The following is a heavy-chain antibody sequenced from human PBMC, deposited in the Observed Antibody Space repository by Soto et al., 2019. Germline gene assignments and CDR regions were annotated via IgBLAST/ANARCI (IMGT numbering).Heavy chain of an antibody. CDR2: IIPIFGTA. D-gene: IGHD1-26*01. V-gene: IGHV1-69*13. Sequence: SVKVSCKASGGTFSSYAISWVRQAPGQGLEWMGGIIPIFGTANYAQKFQGRVTITADESTSTAYMELSSLRSEDTAVYYCARGRGGSYRRRPWTPPWFDPWGQGTLVTVSS. J-gene: IGHJ5*02. CDR3: ARGRGGSYRRRPWTPPWFDP. CDR1: GGTFSSYA.